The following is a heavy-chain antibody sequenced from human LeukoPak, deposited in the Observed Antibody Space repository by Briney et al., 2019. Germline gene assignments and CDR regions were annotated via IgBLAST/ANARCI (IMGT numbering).Heavy chain of an antibody. Sequence: PGGSLRLSCAASGFKFNDYAMGFVRQAPGKGLEWVSSITCCRPDITYGDSVTGRFTISRDNAKNSLYLQMNSLRAEDTAVYYCARDYSSGWYANMDVWGKGTTVTVSS. J-gene: IGHJ6*03. CDR1: GFKFNDYA. V-gene: IGHV3-21*01. D-gene: IGHD6-19*01. CDR3: ARDYSSGWYANMDV. CDR2: ITCCRPDI.